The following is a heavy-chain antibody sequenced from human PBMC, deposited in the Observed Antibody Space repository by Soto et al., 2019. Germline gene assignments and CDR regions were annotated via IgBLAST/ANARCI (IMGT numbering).Heavy chain of an antibody. CDR3: AEDRGGYFSGSYVLIRYYGMGG. CDR1: GFTFSSYA. Sequence: EVQLLESGGGLVQPGGSLRLSCAGSGFTFSSYAMSWVRQAPGKGLEWVSGISGSGESAYYADSVKGRFTISRDNSKNTVDLEMDSLGGEEKGGYYCAEDRGGYFSGSYVLIRYYGMGGWGQGATVTVSS. CDR2: ISGSGESA. J-gene: IGHJ6*02. D-gene: IGHD3-10*01. V-gene: IGHV3-23*01.